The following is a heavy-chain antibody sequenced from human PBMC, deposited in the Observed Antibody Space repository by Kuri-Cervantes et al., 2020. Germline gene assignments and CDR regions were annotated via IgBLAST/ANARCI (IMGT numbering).Heavy chain of an antibody. V-gene: IGHV3-66*01. D-gene: IGHD3-22*01. CDR3: ARDQPTYYYDSSGYSRGAFDI. J-gene: IGHJ3*02. Sequence: GESLKISCAASGSTVSSNYMSWVRQAPGKGLEWVSVIYSGGSTYYADSVKGRFTISRDNSKNTLYLQMNSLRAEDTAVYYCARDQPTYYYDSSGYSRGAFDIWGQGTMVTVSS. CDR1: GSTVSSNY. CDR2: IYSGGST.